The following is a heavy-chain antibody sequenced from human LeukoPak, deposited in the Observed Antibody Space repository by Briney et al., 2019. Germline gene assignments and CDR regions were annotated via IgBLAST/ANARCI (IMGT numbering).Heavy chain of an antibody. Sequence: PSETLSLTCIVSGGSIISGDYYWTWIRQPPGKGLEWIGYICHNGDTYYNPSLRSRISISVDTSKNQFSLKLSSVTAADTAVYYCARAGVVPAAINRAFDIWGQGSLVTVSS. V-gene: IGHV4-30-4*08. J-gene: IGHJ3*02. D-gene: IGHD2-2*02. CDR2: ICHNGDT. CDR1: GGSIISGDYY. CDR3: ARAGVVPAAINRAFDI.